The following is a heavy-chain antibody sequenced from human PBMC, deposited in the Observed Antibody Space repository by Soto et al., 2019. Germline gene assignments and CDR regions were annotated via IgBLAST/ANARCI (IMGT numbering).Heavy chain of an antibody. Sequence: EVHLLESGGGLVQPGGSLRLSCAASGFTFSTYAMSWVRQAPGKGLEWVSGISSSGGDTPSADSVKGRFTISRDNSKNTLYQQMNSLGAGDTAVYLCARKAAGPRPCDYWGQGTLVTVSP. V-gene: IGHV3-23*01. J-gene: IGHJ4*02. D-gene: IGHD6-13*01. CDR3: ARKAAGPRPCDY. CDR2: ISSSGGDT. CDR1: GFTFSTYA.